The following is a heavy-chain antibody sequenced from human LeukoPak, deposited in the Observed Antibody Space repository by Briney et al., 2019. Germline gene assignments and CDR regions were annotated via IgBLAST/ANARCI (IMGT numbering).Heavy chain of an antibody. CDR2: INPNSGGT. CDR1: GYTFTSYG. V-gene: IGHV1-2*04. J-gene: IGHJ5*02. CDR3: ARELHGSGSYYNGLNWFDP. Sequence: ASVKVSCKASGYTFTSYGISWVRQAPGQGLEWMGWINPNSGGTNYAQKFQGWVTMTRDTSISTAYMELSRLRSDDTAVYYCARELHGSGSYYNGLNWFDPWGQGTLVTVSS. D-gene: IGHD3-10*01.